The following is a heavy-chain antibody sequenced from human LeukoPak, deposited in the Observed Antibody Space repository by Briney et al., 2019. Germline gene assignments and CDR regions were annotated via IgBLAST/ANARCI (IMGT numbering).Heavy chain of an antibody. Sequence: GRSLRLSCAASGFTFSSYGMHWVRQAPGKGLEWVAVIWYDGSNKYYADSVKGRFTISRDNSKNTLYLQMNSLRAGDTAVYYCARDPGYSGYVSYYYYGMDVWGQGTTVTVSS. CDR2: IWYDGSNK. CDR3: ARDPGYSGYVSYYYYGMDV. J-gene: IGHJ6*02. CDR1: GFTFSSYG. D-gene: IGHD5-12*01. V-gene: IGHV3-33*01.